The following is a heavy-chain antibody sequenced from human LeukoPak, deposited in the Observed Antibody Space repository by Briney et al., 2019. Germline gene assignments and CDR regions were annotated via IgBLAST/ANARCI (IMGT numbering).Heavy chain of an antibody. Sequence: GRSLRLSCAASGFTFSSYGMHWVRQAPGKELEWAAVIWYDGSNKYYADSVKGRFTISRDNSKNTLYLQMNSLRAEDTAVYYCAREGAPSYYDSSGYQEYWGQGTLVTVSS. CDR2: IWYDGSNK. V-gene: IGHV3-33*01. CDR3: AREGAPSYYDSSGYQEY. J-gene: IGHJ4*02. CDR1: GFTFSSYG. D-gene: IGHD3-22*01.